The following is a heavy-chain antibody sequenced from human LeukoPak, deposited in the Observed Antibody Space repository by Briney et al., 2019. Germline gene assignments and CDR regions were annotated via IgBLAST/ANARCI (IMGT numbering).Heavy chain of an antibody. V-gene: IGHV4-4*02. D-gene: IGHD3-16*01. Sequence: PSETLSLTCGVSDGSISSSNWWNWVRQPPGKGLEWIGEINYSGRTNYNPSLKSRVIISVDKSKNQVSLKLSSVTAADTAVYYCAGGRLSLFDYWGQGSLVTVSS. J-gene: IGHJ4*02. CDR3: AGGRLSLFDY. CDR2: INYSGRT. CDR1: DGSISSSNW.